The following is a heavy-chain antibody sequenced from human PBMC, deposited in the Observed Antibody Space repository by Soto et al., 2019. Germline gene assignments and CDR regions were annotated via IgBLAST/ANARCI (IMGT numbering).Heavy chain of an antibody. J-gene: IGHJ3*02. CDR1: GGTFSSYA. CDR3: ARDGYDSSGYQDAFDI. CDR2: IIPIFGTA. V-gene: IGHV1-69*01. D-gene: IGHD3-22*01. Sequence: QVQLVQSGAEVKKPGSSVKVSCKASGGTFSSYAISWVRQAPGQGLEWMGGIIPIFGTANYAQKFQGRVTITADESTSTDYMELSSLRSEDTAVYYCARDGYDSSGYQDAFDIWGQGTMVTVSS.